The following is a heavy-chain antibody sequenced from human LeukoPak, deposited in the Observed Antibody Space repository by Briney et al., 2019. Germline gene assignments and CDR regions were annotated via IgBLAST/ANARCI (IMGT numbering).Heavy chain of an antibody. CDR1: EFTFSNYG. CDR3: AKGRYTSGRNFDH. D-gene: IGHD6-19*01. V-gene: IGHV3-23*01. CDR2: ISGGGGGT. Sequence: PGGSLSLSCAASEFTFSNYGMSWVRQAPGKGKGLEWVSGISGGGGGTYYADSVKGRFTISRDDSKNRLYLQMNSLRAEDTAVYYCAKGRYTSGRNFDHWGQGTLVTVSS. J-gene: IGHJ4*02.